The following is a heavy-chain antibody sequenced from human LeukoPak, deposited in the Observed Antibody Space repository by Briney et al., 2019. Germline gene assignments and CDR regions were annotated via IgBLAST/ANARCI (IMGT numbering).Heavy chain of an antibody. D-gene: IGHD6-13*01. CDR3: ARVGSSSWYFSWFDP. V-gene: IGHV4-59*01. J-gene: IGHJ5*02. Sequence: SETLSLTCTVSGGSISSYYWSWIRQPPGKGLEWIGYIYCSGSTNYNPSLKSRVTISVDTSKNQFSLKLSSVTAADTVVYYCARVGSSSWYFSWFDPWGQGTLVTVSS. CDR1: GGSISSYY. CDR2: IYCSGST.